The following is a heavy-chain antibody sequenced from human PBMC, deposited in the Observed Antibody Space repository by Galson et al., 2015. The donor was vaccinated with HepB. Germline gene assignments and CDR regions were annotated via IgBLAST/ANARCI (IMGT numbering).Heavy chain of an antibody. D-gene: IGHD1-26*01. CDR1: GFTFSSYG. V-gene: IGHV3-30*02. Sequence: SLRLSCAASGFTFSSYGMHWVRQAPGKGLEWVAFIRYDGSNKYYADSVKGRFTISRDNSKNTLYLQMNSLRAEDTAVYYCAKDTIVGRRLIDYWGQGTLVTVSS. CDR3: AKDTIVGRRLIDY. J-gene: IGHJ4*02. CDR2: IRYDGSNK.